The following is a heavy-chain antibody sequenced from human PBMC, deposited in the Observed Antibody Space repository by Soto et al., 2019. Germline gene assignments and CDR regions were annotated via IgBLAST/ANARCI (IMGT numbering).Heavy chain of an antibody. Sequence: GGSLRLSCAASGFTFRSYGMHWVRQAPGKGLEWVAVIWYDGSNKYYADSVKGRFTISRDNSKNTLYLKMNSLRAEDTAVYYCAIDYGGTPRYWGQGTLVTVSS. CDR2: IWYDGSNK. D-gene: IGHD4-17*01. V-gene: IGHV3-33*01. J-gene: IGHJ4*02. CDR3: AIDYGGTPRY. CDR1: GFTFRSYG.